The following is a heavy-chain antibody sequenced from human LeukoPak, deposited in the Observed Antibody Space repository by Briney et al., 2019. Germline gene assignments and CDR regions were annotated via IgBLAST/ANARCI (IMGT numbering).Heavy chain of an antibody. D-gene: IGHD3-22*01. Sequence: SETLSLTCTVSGGSITSSSYYWGWIRQPPGKGLEWIGSIYYSGSSYYNPSLKSRVTMSVDTSKNQFSLKLSSVTAADTAVYYCAGGSDSSGYFDSWGQGTLVTVSS. V-gene: IGHV4-39*01. CDR1: GGSITSSSYY. CDR3: AGGSDSSGYFDS. J-gene: IGHJ4*02. CDR2: IYYSGSS.